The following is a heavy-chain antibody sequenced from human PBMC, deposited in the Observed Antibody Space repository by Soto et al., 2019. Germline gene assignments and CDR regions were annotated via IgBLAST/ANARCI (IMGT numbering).Heavy chain of an antibody. Sequence: GASVKVSCKASGDTFTTYDINWVRQATGHGLEWMGWINPNSGNIGYAQRFQGRVTMTRDTAIRTAYMEVSSLRSDDTDVYYCARGRASGSSYLLDYWGQGTLVTVSS. CDR2: INPNSGNI. V-gene: IGHV1-8*01. J-gene: IGHJ4*02. CDR3: ARGRASGSSYLLDY. D-gene: IGHD3-10*01. CDR1: GDTFTTYD.